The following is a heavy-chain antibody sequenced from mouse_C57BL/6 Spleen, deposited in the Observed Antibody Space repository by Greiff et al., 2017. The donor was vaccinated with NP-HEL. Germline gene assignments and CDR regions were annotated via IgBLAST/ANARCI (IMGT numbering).Heavy chain of an antibody. CDR3: ATLWLRRALDY. J-gene: IGHJ2*01. V-gene: IGHV1-74*01. CDR2: IHPSDSDT. D-gene: IGHD2-2*01. CDR1: GYTFTSYW. Sequence: QVQLKQPGAELVKPGASVKVSCKASGYTFTSYWMHWVKQRPGQGLEWIGRIHPSDSDTNYNQKFKGKATLTVDKSSSTAYMQLSSLTSEDSAVYYCATLWLRRALDYWGQGTTLTVSS.